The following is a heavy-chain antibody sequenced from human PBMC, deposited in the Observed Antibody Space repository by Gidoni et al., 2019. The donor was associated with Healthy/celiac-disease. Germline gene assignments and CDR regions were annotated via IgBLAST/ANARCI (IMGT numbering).Heavy chain of an antibody. J-gene: IGHJ6*02. CDR2: IIPIFGTA. V-gene: IGHV1-69*01. CDR3: ARGGGSYDFNYYYGMDV. Sequence: QVQLVQSGAEVKKPGSSVKVSCKASGGTFSSYAISWVRQAPGQGLEWMGGIIPIFGTANYAQKCQGRVTITADESTSTAYMELSSLRSEDTAVYYCARGGGSYDFNYYYGMDVWGQGTTVTVSS. D-gene: IGHD1-26*01. CDR1: GGTFSSYA.